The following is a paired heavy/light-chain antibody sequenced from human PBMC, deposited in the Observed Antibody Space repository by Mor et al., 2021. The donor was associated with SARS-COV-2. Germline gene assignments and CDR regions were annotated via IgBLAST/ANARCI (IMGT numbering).Heavy chain of an antibody. CDR2: IRSKAYGGTT. CDR3: TRDGAYDILTGYYAYYYYGMDV. CDR1: GFTFGDYA. Sequence: EVQLVESGGGLVQPGRSLRLSCTASGFTFGDYAMSWFRQAPGKGLEWVGFIRSKAYGGTTEYAASVKGRFTISRDDSKSIAYLQMNSLKTEDTAVYYCTRDGAYDILTGYYAYYYYGMDVWGQGTTVTVSS. J-gene: IGHJ6*02. D-gene: IGHD3-9*01. V-gene: IGHV3-49*03.
Light chain of an antibody. CDR2: GAS. J-gene: IGKJ2*01. V-gene: IGKV3-15*01. CDR1: QSVSSN. CDR3: QQYNNWPLYT. Sequence: EIVMTQSPATLSVSPGERATLSCRASQSVSSNLAWYQQKPGQAPRLLIYGASTRATGIPARFSGSGSGTEFTLTISSLQSEDFAVYYCQQYNNWPLYTFGQGTKLEIK.